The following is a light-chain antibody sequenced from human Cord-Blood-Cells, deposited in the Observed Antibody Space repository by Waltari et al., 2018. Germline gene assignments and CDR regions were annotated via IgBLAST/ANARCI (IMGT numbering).Light chain of an antibody. CDR2: DVS. Sequence: QSALTQPRSVSRSPGQSVTISCTGTSSDVGGYNSVSWYQQHPGKAPKLMIYDVSKRPSGVPDRFSGSKSGNTASLTISGLQAEDEADYYCCSYAGSYVFGTGTKVTVL. V-gene: IGLV2-11*01. CDR3: CSYAGSYV. J-gene: IGLJ1*01. CDR1: SSDVGGYNS.